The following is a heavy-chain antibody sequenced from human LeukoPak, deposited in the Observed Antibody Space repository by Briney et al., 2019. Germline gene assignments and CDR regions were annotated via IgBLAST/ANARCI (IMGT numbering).Heavy chain of an antibody. J-gene: IGHJ4*02. V-gene: IGHV3-7*01. Sequence: PGVSLRLSCAASGFTFGSYWMTWVRQAPGKGLEWVANIKQDGSEQYYVDSMKGRFTIFRDNAKNSVYLQMNSLRAEDTAVYYCAREGWFGELLRHVLDSWGQGTLVTVSS. CDR1: GFTFGSYW. CDR2: IKQDGSEQ. CDR3: AREGWFGELLRHVLDS. D-gene: IGHD3-10*01.